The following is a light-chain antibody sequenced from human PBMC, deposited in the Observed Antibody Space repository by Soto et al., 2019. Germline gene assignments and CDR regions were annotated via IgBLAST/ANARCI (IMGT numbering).Light chain of an antibody. CDR2: KAS. CDR1: QSISSW. J-gene: IGKJ1*01. V-gene: IGKV1-5*03. CDR3: QQYNSYCS. Sequence: DIQMTQSPSTLSASVGDRVTITCRASQSISSWLDWYQQRPGKAPKLLIYKASSLESGVPSRFSGSGSGTEFTLTISSLQPDDFATYYCQQYNSYCSFGQGTKVEI.